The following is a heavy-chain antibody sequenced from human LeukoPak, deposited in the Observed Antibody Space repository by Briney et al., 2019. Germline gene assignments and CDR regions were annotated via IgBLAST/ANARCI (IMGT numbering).Heavy chain of an antibody. Sequence: GGSLRLSCAASGFTFSSYEMNWVRQAPGKGLEWVSYISSSGSTIYYADSVKGRFTISRDNAKNSLNLQMNSLRAEDTAVYYCARFRSPHATAMIVVVPAVSDYWGQGTLVTVSS. CDR3: ARFRSPHATAMIVVVPAVSDY. CDR2: ISSSGSTI. J-gene: IGHJ4*02. CDR1: GFTFSSYE. V-gene: IGHV3-48*03. D-gene: IGHD2-2*01.